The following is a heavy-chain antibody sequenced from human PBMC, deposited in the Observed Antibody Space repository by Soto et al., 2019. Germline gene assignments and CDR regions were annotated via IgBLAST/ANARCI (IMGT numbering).Heavy chain of an antibody. CDR2: IYLGGSI. D-gene: IGHD2-21*02. V-gene: IGHV4-59*01. CDR1: GASISSYY. Sequence: SETLSLTCSVSGASISSYYYTWIRQTPGKGLEWIGYIYLGGSINYNPSFKSRVIISVDTSKNQFSVRLSSVTAADTAVYYCVRGDKGGFDLRGQGTTVTVSS. CDR3: VRGDKGGFDL. J-gene: IGHJ3*01.